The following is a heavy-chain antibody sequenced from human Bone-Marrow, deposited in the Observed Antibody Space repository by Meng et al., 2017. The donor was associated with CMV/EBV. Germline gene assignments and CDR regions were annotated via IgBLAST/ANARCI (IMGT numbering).Heavy chain of an antibody. D-gene: IGHD3-10*01. Sequence: GGSLRLSCAASGFTFSSYDMHWVRQATGKGLEWVSAIGTAGDTYYPGSVKGRFTISRENAKNSLYLQMNSLRAGDTAVYYCARGGYGSGSTYYYYYYGMDVWGQGTTVTVSS. CDR3: ARGGYGSGSTYYYYYYGMDV. V-gene: IGHV3-13*01. J-gene: IGHJ6*02. CDR2: IGTAGDT. CDR1: GFTFSSYD.